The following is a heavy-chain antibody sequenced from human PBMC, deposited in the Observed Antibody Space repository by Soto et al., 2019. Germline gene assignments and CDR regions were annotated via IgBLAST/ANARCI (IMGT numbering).Heavy chain of an antibody. V-gene: IGHV3-23*01. D-gene: IGHD1-26*01. Sequence: EVQLLESGGGLVQPGGSLRLSCAASGFTFSSYAMSWVRQAPGKGLEWVSAISGSGGSTYYADSVNGRFTISRDNSKNTLYLQMTSLRAEDTAVYYCATRGSYRVSDYWGQGTLVTVSS. CDR3: ATRGSYRVSDY. CDR2: ISGSGGST. J-gene: IGHJ4*02. CDR1: GFTFSSYA.